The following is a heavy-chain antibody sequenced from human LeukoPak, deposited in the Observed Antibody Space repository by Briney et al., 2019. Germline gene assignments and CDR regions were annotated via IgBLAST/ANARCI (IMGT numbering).Heavy chain of an antibody. Sequence: ASVKVSCKASGYIFTTYDINWVRQAPGQGPEWLGWMSHSSGNTGLAQKFQGRVSMTRDTSIHTAYMELSSLTSDDTAVYYCTRGEGIVGSYWGQGTLVTVSS. CDR3: TRGEGIVGSY. CDR1: GYIFTTYD. D-gene: IGHD1-26*01. CDR2: MSHSSGNT. V-gene: IGHV1-8*01. J-gene: IGHJ4*02.